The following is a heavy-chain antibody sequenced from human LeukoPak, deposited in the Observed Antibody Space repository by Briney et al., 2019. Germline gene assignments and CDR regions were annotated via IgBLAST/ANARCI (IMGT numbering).Heavy chain of an antibody. V-gene: IGHV4-34*01. CDR1: GGSFSGYY. Sequence: PSETLSLTCAVYGGSFSGYYWSWIRQPPGKGLEWIGEINHSGSTNYNPSLMSRVTISVDTSTNQFSLKLSSVTAADTAVYYCAREIRICSGGSCYSDSRFDPWGQGTLVTVSS. CDR2: INHSGST. D-gene: IGHD2-15*01. CDR3: AREIRICSGGSCYSDSRFDP. J-gene: IGHJ5*02.